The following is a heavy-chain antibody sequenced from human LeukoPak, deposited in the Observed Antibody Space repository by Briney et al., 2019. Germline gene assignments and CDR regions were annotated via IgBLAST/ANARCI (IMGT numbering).Heavy chain of an antibody. J-gene: IGHJ4*02. CDR3: ARGSVADPPPFDY. Sequence: HPGRSLRLSCAASGFTFSSYGMHWVRQAPGKGLEWVAVISYDGSNKYYADSVKGRFTISRDNSKNTLYLQMNSLRAEDTAVYYCARGSVADPPPFDYWGQGTLVTVSS. V-gene: IGHV3-30*03. CDR2: ISYDGSNK. CDR1: GFTFSSYG. D-gene: IGHD6-19*01.